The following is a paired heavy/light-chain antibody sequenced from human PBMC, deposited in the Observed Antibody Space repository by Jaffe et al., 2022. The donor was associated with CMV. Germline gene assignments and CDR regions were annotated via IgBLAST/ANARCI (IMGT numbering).Light chain of an antibody. CDR2: LGS. CDR1: QSLLDSNGYNY. J-gene: IGKJ5*01. CDR3: MQALQIPIT. V-gene: IGKV2-28*01. Sequence: DIVMTQSPLSLPVTPGEPASISCRSSQSLLDSNGYNYLDWYLQKPGKSPQLLIYLGSNRASGVPDRFSGSGSGTDFTLKISRVEAEDVGVYHCMQALQIPITFGQGTRLEIK.
Heavy chain of an antibody. V-gene: IGHV3-23*01. CDR3: VKDMKPDGKNDLDY. D-gene: IGHD6-13*01. CDR2: ITGNADTT. J-gene: IGHJ4*02. CDR1: GFTFSGYA. Sequence: EVQLLESGGGLVQPGGSLRLSCAASGFTFSGYAMNWVRQPPGKGLEWVSVITGNADTTFYADSVKGRFTISRDNSKNTLYLQMNSLRDDDTAVYLCVKDMKPDGKNDLDYWGQGTPVIVSS.